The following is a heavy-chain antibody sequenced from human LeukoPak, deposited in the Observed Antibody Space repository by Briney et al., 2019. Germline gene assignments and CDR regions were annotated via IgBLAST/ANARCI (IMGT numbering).Heavy chain of an antibody. J-gene: IGHJ4*02. CDR3: ARWLELMRNFDW. CDR1: GFTFSDYW. D-gene: IGHD5-24*01. CDR2: IKQDGSEK. V-gene: IGHV3-7*01. Sequence: PGGSLRLSCVVSGFTFSDYWMSWVRQAPGKGLEWVANIKQDGSEKDYVDALKGRFTISRDNAKNSLYLQMNSLRAEDTAVYYCARWLELMRNFDWWGQGTLVTVSS.